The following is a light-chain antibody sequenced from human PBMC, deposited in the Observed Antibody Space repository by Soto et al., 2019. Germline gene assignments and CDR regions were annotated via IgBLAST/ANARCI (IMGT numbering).Light chain of an antibody. Sequence: DIVMTQSPDSLAVSLGERATINCKSSQSVLYSSNNKNYLAWYQQKPGQPPKLLIYWASTRESGVPDRFSGSGSESDFTLTISRLQAEDVSFYYCQQYHPTWTFGQGTKVEIK. CDR2: WAS. CDR1: QSVLYSSNNKNY. J-gene: IGKJ1*01. CDR3: QQYHPTWT. V-gene: IGKV4-1*01.